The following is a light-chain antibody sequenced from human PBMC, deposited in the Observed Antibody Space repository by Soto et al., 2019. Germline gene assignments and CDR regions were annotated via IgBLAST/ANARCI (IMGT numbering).Light chain of an antibody. J-gene: IGKJ1*01. CDR2: GAS. V-gene: IGKV1-27*01. CDR1: QGISNN. CDR3: QAYDSAPLT. Sequence: DIQMTQSPSSLSASVGDRVTITCRASQGISNNLAWYQQKPGKVPRLLIYGASTLQSGVPSRFSGSRSGTDFNLAISSLQPDDVVTSYCQAYDSAPLTFGQGTKVEFK.